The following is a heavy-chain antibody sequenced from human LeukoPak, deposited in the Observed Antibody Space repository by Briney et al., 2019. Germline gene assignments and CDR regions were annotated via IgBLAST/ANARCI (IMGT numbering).Heavy chain of an antibody. CDR2: ISSSSSYI. Sequence: TGGSLRLSCAASGFTFSNYAMSWVRQAPGKGLEWVSSISSSSSYIYYADSVKGRFTISRDNAENSLYLQMNSLRAEDTAVYYCARDLRIAAAGIYYWGQGTLVTVSS. J-gene: IGHJ4*02. CDR3: ARDLRIAAAGIYY. CDR1: GFTFSNYA. V-gene: IGHV3-21*01. D-gene: IGHD6-13*01.